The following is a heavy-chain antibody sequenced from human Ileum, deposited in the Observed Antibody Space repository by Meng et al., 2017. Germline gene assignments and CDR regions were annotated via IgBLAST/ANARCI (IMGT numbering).Heavy chain of an antibody. J-gene: IGHJ4*02. Sequence: QVQLQESGPGLLKSSQTLSLTCTVSGCSISIGDYYWSWVRQPPGKGLEWIGYIYYSGSTYYNPSLKSRAIMSVDTSKNHFSLKLSSVTAADTAAYYCARDRGGSYYFDYWGQGTLVTVSS. V-gene: IGHV4-30-4*01. CDR2: IYYSGST. CDR3: ARDRGGSYYFDY. CDR1: GCSISIGDYY. D-gene: IGHD2-15*01.